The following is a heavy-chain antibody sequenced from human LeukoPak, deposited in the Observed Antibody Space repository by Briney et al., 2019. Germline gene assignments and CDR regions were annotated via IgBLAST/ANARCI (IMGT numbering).Heavy chain of an antibody. D-gene: IGHD6-19*01. J-gene: IGHJ4*02. V-gene: IGHV4-4*02. CDR1: GGSISSSNW. CDR2: IYHSGST. Sequence: SETLSLTCAVSGGSISSSNWWSWVRQPPGKGLEWIGEIYHSGSTNYNPSLKSRVTISVDKSKNQFSLKLSSVTAADTAVYYCARERGVAVAGGLFDYWGQGTLVTVSS. CDR3: ARERGVAVAGGLFDY.